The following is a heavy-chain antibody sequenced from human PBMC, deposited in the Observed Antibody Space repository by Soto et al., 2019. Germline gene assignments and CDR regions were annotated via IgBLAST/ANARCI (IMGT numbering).Heavy chain of an antibody. J-gene: IGHJ2*01. V-gene: IGHV4-59*08. CDR3: ARFNWYFDL. CDR1: GGSISSYY. Sequence: QVQLQESGPGLVKPSETLSLTCTVSGGSISSYYWSWIRQPPGKGLEWIGYIYYSGSTNYNPSLKXRXPXXVETSKNQFSLKLSSVTAADTAVYYCARFNWYFDLWGRGTLVTVSS. CDR2: IYYSGST.